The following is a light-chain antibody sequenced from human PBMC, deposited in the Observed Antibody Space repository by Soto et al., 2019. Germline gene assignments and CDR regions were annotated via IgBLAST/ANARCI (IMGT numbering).Light chain of an antibody. Sequence: DIQMTQSPSSLSASVGDRVTITCRASQSIGRFLNWHQQKPGKAPNVLINDASTLRSGVPSRFSGSGSGTDFNLTINSLQPEDFATYFCQQSFTTPLTFGGGTKVDIK. J-gene: IGKJ4*01. CDR2: DAS. CDR3: QQSFTTPLT. V-gene: IGKV1-39*01. CDR1: QSIGRF.